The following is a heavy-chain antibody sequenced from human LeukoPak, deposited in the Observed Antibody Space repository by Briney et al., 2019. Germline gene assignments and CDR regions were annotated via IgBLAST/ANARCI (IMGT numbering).Heavy chain of an antibody. Sequence: GGSLRLSCSASGFTFSTYWMSWVRQAPGKGLEWVANMKRDGSEIYYVDSVKGRFTISKDNAKNTVYLQMNSLRAEDTAVYYCVSFYETYWGRGTLVTVSS. D-gene: IGHD2/OR15-2a*01. CDR1: GFTFSTYW. CDR2: MKRDGSEI. V-gene: IGHV3-7*01. CDR3: VSFYETY. J-gene: IGHJ4*02.